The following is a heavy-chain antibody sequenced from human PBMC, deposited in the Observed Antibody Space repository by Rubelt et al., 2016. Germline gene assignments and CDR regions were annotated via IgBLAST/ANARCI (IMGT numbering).Heavy chain of an antibody. CDR2: IYRAGTT. CDR3: ARVLGYDSSGKYHGYFDY. CDR1: GFTVSNSY. J-gene: IGHJ4*02. Sequence: EVQLVESGGGLVQPGGSLRLSCAASGFTVSNSYMSWVRQAPGKGLQWVSIIYRAGTTYYADSVKGRFTISRDGSKNELYLQRNTRRAEDTAIYYCARVLGYDSSGKYHGYFDYWGQGTLVTVSS. D-gene: IGHD3-22*01. V-gene: IGHV3-66*01.